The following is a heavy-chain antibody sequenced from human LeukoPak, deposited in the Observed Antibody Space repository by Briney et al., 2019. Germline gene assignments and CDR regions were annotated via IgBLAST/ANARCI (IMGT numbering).Heavy chain of an antibody. Sequence: GASVKVSCKASGYTFLSYDINWVRQATGQGLEWMGWMSPNSGNTGYAQKFQGRVTMTRNTSISTAYMELSSLRSEDTAVYYCARDPTTVTNDYYYYYGMDVWGQGTTVTVSS. CDR2: MSPNSGNT. V-gene: IGHV1-8*01. J-gene: IGHJ6*02. CDR3: ARDPTTVTNDYYYYYGMDV. CDR1: GYTFLSYD. D-gene: IGHD4-11*01.